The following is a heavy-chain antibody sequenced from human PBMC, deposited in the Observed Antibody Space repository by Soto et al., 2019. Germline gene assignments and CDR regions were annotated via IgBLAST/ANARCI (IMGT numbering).Heavy chain of an antibody. V-gene: IGHV2-5*02. D-gene: IGHD3-22*01. J-gene: IGHJ4*02. Sequence: QITLKESGPTLVKPTQTLTLTCTFSGFSLSTSGVGVGWIRQPPGKALEWLALIYWDDDKRYSPSLKSRLTITKDTSKNQVVLTMTNMDPVDTATYYCAHSRDDDYYVSSGYHFDYWGQGTLVTVSS. CDR2: IYWDDDK. CDR3: AHSRDDDYYVSSGYHFDY. CDR1: GFSLSTSGVG.